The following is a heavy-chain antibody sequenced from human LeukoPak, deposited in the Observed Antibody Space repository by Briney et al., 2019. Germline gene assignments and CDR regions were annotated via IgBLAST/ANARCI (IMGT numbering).Heavy chain of an antibody. CDR3: AKHEAYGSGRGPFDY. J-gene: IGHJ4*02. CDR1: GFTFTNYA. V-gene: IGHV3-23*01. CDR2: ITETGGST. Sequence: GGSLRLSCAASGFTFTNYAMSWVRQAPGKGLEWVSTITETGGSTYYADSVKGRFTISRDNSKNTLYLQMNSLRAEDTAVYYCAKHEAYGSGRGPFDYWGQGTLVTVSS. D-gene: IGHD3-10*01.